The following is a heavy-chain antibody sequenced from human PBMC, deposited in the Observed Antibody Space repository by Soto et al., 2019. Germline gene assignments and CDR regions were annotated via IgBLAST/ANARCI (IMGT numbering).Heavy chain of an antibody. J-gene: IGHJ4*02. CDR1: GFTFSTYS. CDR3: VRGSSSSDF. V-gene: IGHV3-7*01. CDR2: IKQDGSEK. Sequence: GGSLRLSCAASGFTFSTYSMNWVRQTPGKGLEWVANIKQDGSEKYYVDSVEGRFTISRDNAKNSLYLQMNSLRAEDTGVYYCVRGSSSSDFWGQGTLVTVSS. D-gene: IGHD6-6*01.